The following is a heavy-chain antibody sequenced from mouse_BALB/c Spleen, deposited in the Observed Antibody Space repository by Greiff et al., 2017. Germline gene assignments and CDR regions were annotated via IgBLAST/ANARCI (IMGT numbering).Heavy chain of an antibody. J-gene: IGHJ2*01. CDR3: ARRTGTYYFDY. CDR2: ISSGGSYT. D-gene: IGHD4-1*01. CDR1: GFTFSSYA. Sequence: EVKLVESGGGLVKPGGSLKLSCAASGFTFSSYAMSWVRQTPEKRLEWVATISSGGSYTYYPASVKGRFTISRDNAKNTLYLQMSSLRSEDTAMYYCARRTGTYYFDYWGQGTTLTVSS. V-gene: IGHV5-9-3*01.